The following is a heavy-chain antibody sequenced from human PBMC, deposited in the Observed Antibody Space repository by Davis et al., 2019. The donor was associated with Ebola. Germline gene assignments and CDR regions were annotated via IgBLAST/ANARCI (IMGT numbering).Heavy chain of an antibody. D-gene: IGHD2-8*01. Sequence: GGSLRLSCAVSGGSISSTNWWSWVRQAPGKGLEWVSSITSGSSYIYYAGSVRGRFTISRDNAQNSLYLQMNNLRAEDTAVYYCARDGEYCTNGICSTYFDNWGQGTLVTVSS. CDR3: ARDGEYCTNGICSTYFDN. CDR2: ITSGSSYI. V-gene: IGHV3-21*01. CDR1: GGSISSTN. J-gene: IGHJ4*02.